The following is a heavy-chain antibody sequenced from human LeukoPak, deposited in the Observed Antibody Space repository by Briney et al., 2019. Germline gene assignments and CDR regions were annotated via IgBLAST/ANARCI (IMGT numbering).Heavy chain of an antibody. Sequence: GGSLRLSCAASGFSVRSYAITWVRQAPGKGLEWVSIISGRRGSTSYADSVKGRFTVSRDSSRNTLYLEVNRLRAEDTAVYYCAKDRNPIWGGEVDTTPRDGFDIWGRGTMVTVSS. CDR2: ISGRRGST. CDR1: GFSVRSYA. CDR3: AKDRNPIWGGEVDTTPRDGFDI. V-gene: IGHV3-23*01. J-gene: IGHJ3*02. D-gene: IGHD5-12*01.